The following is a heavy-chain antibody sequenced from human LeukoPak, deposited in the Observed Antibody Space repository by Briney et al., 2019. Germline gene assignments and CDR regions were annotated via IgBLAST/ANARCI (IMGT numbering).Heavy chain of an antibody. CDR1: GGTFSSYA. V-gene: IGHV1-69*05. J-gene: IGHJ3*02. D-gene: IGHD3/OR15-3a*01. CDR2: SIPIFGTA. Sequence: GASVKVSCKASGGTFSSYAISWVRQAPGQGLEWMGGSIPIFGTANYAQKFQGRVTLTTDESTSTAYMELSSLRSEDTAVYYCASLIGDWPPHAFDIWGQGTMVTVSS. CDR3: ASLIGDWPPHAFDI.